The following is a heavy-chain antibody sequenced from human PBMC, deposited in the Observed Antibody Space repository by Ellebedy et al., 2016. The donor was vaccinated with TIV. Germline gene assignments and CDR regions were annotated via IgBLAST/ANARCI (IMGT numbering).Heavy chain of an antibody. V-gene: IGHV3-7*01. D-gene: IGHD6-19*01. CDR2: IKQHGSEK. Sequence: PGGSLRLSCEASGFSFSNYAMSWVRQAPGKGLEWVANIKQHGSEKDYVDSVKGRFTISSDDAKNSLYLQMNSLRDEDTAVYYCARDPGSGWYFDYWGQGTLVTVSS. CDR1: GFSFSNYA. CDR3: ARDPGSGWYFDY. J-gene: IGHJ4*02.